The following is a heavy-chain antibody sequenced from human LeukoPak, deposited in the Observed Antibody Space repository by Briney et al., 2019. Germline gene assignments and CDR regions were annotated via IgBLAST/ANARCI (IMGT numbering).Heavy chain of an antibody. J-gene: IGHJ6*02. CDR2: ISSSSTI. CDR1: GFTFSSYS. CDR3: ARDRSLARGGLEARRYYYGMDV. Sequence: GGSLRLSCAASGFTFSSYSMNWVRQAPGKGLEWVSYISSSSTIYYADSVKGRFTISRDNAKNSLYLQMNSLRAEDAAVYYCARDRSLARGGLEARRYYYGMDVWGQGTTVTVSS. D-gene: IGHD3-10*01. V-gene: IGHV3-48*01.